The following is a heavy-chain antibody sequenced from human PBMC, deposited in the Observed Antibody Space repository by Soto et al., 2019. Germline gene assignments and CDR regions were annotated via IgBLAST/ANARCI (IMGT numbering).Heavy chain of an antibody. CDR2: ISAYNGNT. J-gene: IGHJ4*02. CDR1: GYTFTSYG. Sequence: QVQLVQSGAEVKKPGASVKVSCKASGYTFTSYGISWVRQAPGQGLEWMGWISAYNGNTNYAQKLQGRVTMTPDAPASTACMELRSLRSDATAVYYCARDLHCDPYYWGQGPLVTVAS. V-gene: IGHV1-18*01. D-gene: IGHD2-21*01. CDR3: ARDLHCDPYY.